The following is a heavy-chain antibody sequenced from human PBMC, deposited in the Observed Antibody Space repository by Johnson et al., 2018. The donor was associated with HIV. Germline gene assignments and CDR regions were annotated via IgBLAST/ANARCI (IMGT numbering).Heavy chain of an antibody. V-gene: IGHV3-30-3*01. CDR2: ISYDGSSQ. J-gene: IGHJ3*02. CDR1: QFTFSDYP. Sequence: QVQLVESGGGVVQPGRSLRLSCAASQFTFSDYPMHWVRQAPGAGLEWVAVISYDGSSQYYADSVKGRFTISRDNSKNTLYVQMNSLRVDDTGVYYCARGAPNWNYEPFSDAFDIWGQGTMVTVSS. CDR3: ARGAPNWNYEPFSDAFDI. D-gene: IGHD1-7*01.